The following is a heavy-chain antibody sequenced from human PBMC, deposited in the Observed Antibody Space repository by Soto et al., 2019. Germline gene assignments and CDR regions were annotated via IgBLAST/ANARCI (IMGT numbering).Heavy chain of an antibody. J-gene: IGHJ6*03. V-gene: IGHV1-69*02. Sequence: GASVKVSCKASGGTFSSYTISWVRQAPGQGLEWMGRIIPILGIANYAQKFQGRVTITADKSTSTAYMELSSLRSEDTAVYYCAMVSVPRLPDYYYYYMDVWGKGTTVTVSS. D-gene: IGHD2-2*01. CDR2: IIPILGIA. CDR3: AMVSVPRLPDYYYYYMDV. CDR1: GGTFSSYT.